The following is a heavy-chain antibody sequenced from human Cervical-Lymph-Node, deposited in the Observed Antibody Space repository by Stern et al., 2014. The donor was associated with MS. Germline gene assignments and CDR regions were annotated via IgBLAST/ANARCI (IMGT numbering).Heavy chain of an antibody. Sequence: QITLKESGPTVVKPTQTLTLTCTFSGFSLNTTGVTVGWIRQPPGKALEWLALFYGDDDKRYSPSLKTSLTITKDTSKNQVVLTMTNMDPVDTGTYYCAHRRGVFGFSPWGQGTLVTVSS. V-gene: IGHV2-5*02. CDR3: AHRRGVFGFSP. CDR2: FYGDDDK. D-gene: IGHD2/OR15-2a*01. CDR1: GFSLNTTGVT. J-gene: IGHJ5*02.